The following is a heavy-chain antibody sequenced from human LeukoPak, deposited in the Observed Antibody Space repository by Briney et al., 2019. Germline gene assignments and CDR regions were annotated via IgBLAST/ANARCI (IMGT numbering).Heavy chain of an antibody. CDR2: INSGGSTT. CDR1: GFTFSTSW. J-gene: IGHJ4*02. Sequence: GGSLRLSCAASGFTFSTSWMHWVRQAPGKGLVWVSRINSGGSTTNYADSVKGRFTISRDNAKNALYLQMNSLRAEDTAVYYCTRGGSYPFDYWGQGTLVTVSS. D-gene: IGHD1-26*01. V-gene: IGHV3-74*01. CDR3: TRGGSYPFDY.